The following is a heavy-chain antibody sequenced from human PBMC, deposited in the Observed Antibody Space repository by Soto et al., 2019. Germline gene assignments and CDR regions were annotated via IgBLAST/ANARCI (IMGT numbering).Heavy chain of an antibody. CDR2: ISGSGGST. V-gene: IGHV3-23*01. Sequence: GGSLRLSCAASGFTFSSYAMSWVRQAPGKGLEWVSAISGSGGSTYYADSVKGRFTISRDNSKNTLYLQTNSLRAEDTAVYYCAKDLAEDTARAFYYYGMDVWGQGTTVTVSS. CDR1: GFTFSSYA. CDR3: AKDLAEDTARAFYYYGMDV. J-gene: IGHJ6*02. D-gene: IGHD5-18*01.